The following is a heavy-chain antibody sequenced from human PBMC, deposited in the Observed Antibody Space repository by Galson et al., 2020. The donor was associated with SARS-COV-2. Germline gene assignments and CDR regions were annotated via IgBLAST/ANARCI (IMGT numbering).Heavy chain of an antibody. Sequence: GESLKISCAASGFTFDDYTMHWVRQAPGKGLEWVSLISWDGGSTYYADSVKGRFTISRDNSKNSLYLQMNSLKTEDTALYYCAKDSLRYCSGGFCYGMDVWGQGTTVTVSS. D-gene: IGHD2-15*01. V-gene: IGHV3-43*01. CDR1: GFTFDDYT. J-gene: IGHJ6*02. CDR2: ISWDGGST. CDR3: AKDSLRYCSGGFCYGMDV.